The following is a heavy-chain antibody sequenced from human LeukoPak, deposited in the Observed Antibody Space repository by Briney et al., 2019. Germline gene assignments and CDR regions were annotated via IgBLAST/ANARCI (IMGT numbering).Heavy chain of an antibody. J-gene: IGHJ5*02. CDR1: GFTFSSYA. CDR3: AKGPADYDFWSGPCNWFDP. Sequence: PGGSLRLSCAASGFTFSSYAMSWVRQAPEKGLEWVSAISGSGGSTYYADSVKGRFTISRDNSKNTLYLQMNSLRAEDTAVYYCAKGPADYDFWSGPCNWFDPWGQGTLVTVSS. D-gene: IGHD3-3*01. V-gene: IGHV3-23*01. CDR2: ISGSGGST.